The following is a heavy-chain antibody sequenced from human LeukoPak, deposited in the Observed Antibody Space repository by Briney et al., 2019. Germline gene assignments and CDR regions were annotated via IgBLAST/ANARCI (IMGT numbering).Heavy chain of an antibody. CDR3: ARASSYNDATRYNPAWFGP. J-gene: IGHJ5*02. CDR2: INHSGST. Sequence: SETLSLTCAVYGGPFSGFFWSWIRQPPGKGLEWIGEINHSGSTNYNPSLQSRVTISIDTSKKQFYLKLTSVTTANRAVYYCARASSYNDATRYNPAWFGPWGQGTLVTVSS. D-gene: IGHD3-16*01. CDR1: GGPFSGFF. V-gene: IGHV4-34*01.